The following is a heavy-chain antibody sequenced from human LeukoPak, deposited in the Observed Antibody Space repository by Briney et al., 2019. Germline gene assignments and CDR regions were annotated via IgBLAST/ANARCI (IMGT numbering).Heavy chain of an antibody. V-gene: IGHV1-2*02. CDR3: ARGVPQCGSCYVDC. Sequence: ASVTVSCKASGYTFTGYFMHWVRQAPGQGLEWMGWINPNSGGTNYAQKFQGRVTMTRDTSISTAYMELSRLRSDDTAVYYCARGVPQCGSCYVDCWGQGTLVTVSS. CDR2: INPNSGGT. D-gene: IGHD2-15*01. J-gene: IGHJ4*02. CDR1: GYTFTGYF.